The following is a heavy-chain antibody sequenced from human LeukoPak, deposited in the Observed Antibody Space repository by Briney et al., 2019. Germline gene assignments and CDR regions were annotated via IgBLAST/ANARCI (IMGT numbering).Heavy chain of an antibody. CDR1: GFTFTSYA. J-gene: IGHJ3*02. V-gene: IGHV3-33*08. Sequence: PGGSLRLSCAASGFTFTSYAMSWVRQAPGKGLEWVAVIWYDGSNKYYADSVKGRFTISRDNSKNTLYLQMNSLRAEDTAVYYCARDQVNYYDSSGYYRPDAFDIWGQGTMVTVSS. CDR2: IWYDGSNK. CDR3: ARDQVNYYDSSGYYRPDAFDI. D-gene: IGHD3-22*01.